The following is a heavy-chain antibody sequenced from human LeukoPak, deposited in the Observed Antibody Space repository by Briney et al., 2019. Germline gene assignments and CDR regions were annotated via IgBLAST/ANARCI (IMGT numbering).Heavy chain of an antibody. V-gene: IGHV1-2*02. J-gene: IGHJ4*02. CDR2: INPNSGGT. Sequence: ASVKVSCKASGYTFTGYYMHWVRQAPGQGLEWMGWINPNSGGTTYAQKFQGRVTMTRDTSISTAYMELSRLRSDDTAVYYCARVSRAHPYYFDYWGQGTLVTVSS. CDR1: GYTFTGYY. CDR3: ARVSRAHPYYFDY.